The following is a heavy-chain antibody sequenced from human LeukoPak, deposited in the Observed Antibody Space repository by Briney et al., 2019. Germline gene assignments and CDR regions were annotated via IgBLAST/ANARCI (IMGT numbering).Heavy chain of an antibody. D-gene: IGHD3-10*01. V-gene: IGHV4-61*01. Sequence: SETLSLTCTVSGGSVSSGSYYWSWIRQPPGKGLEWFGYIYYSGSTNYNPSLKSRVTISVDTSKNQFSLKLSSVTAADTAVYYCARDSTMVRGVAGFDIWGQGTMVTVSS. CDR1: GGSVSSGSYY. CDR2: IYYSGST. CDR3: ARDSTMVRGVAGFDI. J-gene: IGHJ3*02.